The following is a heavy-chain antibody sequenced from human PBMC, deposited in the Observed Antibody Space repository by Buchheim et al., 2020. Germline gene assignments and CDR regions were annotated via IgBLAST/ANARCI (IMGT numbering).Heavy chain of an antibody. CDR1: GGSISSGGYY. CDR3: AREGCSSTSCYGIHYYYGMDV. J-gene: IGHJ6*02. Sequence: QVQLQESGPGLVKPSQTLSLTCTVSGGSISSGGYYWSWIRQHPGKGLEWIGYIYYSGSTYYNPSLKSRVTISVDTSKNQFSLKLSSVTAADTAVYYCAREGCSSTSCYGIHYYYGMDVWGQGTT. CDR2: IYYSGST. V-gene: IGHV4-31*03. D-gene: IGHD2-2*01.